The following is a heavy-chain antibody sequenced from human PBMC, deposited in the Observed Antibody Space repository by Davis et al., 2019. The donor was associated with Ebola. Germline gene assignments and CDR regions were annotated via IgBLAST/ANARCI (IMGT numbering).Heavy chain of an antibody. J-gene: IGHJ4*02. Sequence: GESLKISCAASEFTFSNYAMSWVRQAPGKGLKWVSTISSGGVSTYYADSVKGRFSISRDDSKNTLYLQMNSLRAEDTAIYYCAKGGYVDYWGQGTLVTVSS. D-gene: IGHD2-15*01. CDR1: EFTFSNYA. V-gene: IGHV3-23*01. CDR2: ISSGGVST. CDR3: AKGGYVDY.